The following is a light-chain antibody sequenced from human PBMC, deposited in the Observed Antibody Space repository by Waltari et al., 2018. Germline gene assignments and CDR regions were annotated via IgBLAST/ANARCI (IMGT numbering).Light chain of an antibody. J-gene: IGKJ1*01. V-gene: IGKV3-20*01. CDR3: QHHVRLPAT. CDR1: QSVNTY. CDR2: GAY. Sequence: IVLTQSPGTLSLSPGERATLSCRASQSVNTYSAWYQQKPGQAPRLLIYGAYTRAAGIPDRFSGSGSGTDFSLTISRLEAEDFAVYYCQHHVRLPATFGQGTKVEIK.